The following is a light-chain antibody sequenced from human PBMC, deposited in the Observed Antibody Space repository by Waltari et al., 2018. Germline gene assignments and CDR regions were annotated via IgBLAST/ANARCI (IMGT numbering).Light chain of an antibody. J-gene: IGKJ1*01. CDR3: QQYGSSPWT. CDR1: QSVSSSN. V-gene: IGKV3-20*01. Sequence: EIVLTQSPGTLSLSPAERATLACRASQSVSSSNLAWYQQKPGQAPRVLIHGASNRASGIPDRFSGSGSGTDFTLTISRLEPEDFAVYYCQQYGSSPWTFGQGTKVEIK. CDR2: GAS.